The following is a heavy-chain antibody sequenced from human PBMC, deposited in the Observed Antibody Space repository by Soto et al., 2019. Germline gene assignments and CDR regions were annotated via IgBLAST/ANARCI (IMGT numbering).Heavy chain of an antibody. V-gene: IGHV1-18*01. J-gene: IGHJ4*02. D-gene: IGHD2-2*01. CDR1: GYTFRSYG. CDR3: ARDRGVVTSGSAYYFDY. CDR2: ISGYNGNT. Sequence: QVQLVQSGPEVKKSGASVKVSCKATGYTFRSYGVTWVRQAPGQGLEWMGWISGYNGNTEYAQKLQGRVTMTTDTSTSTVYMELRSLGSADTAVYYCARDRGVVTSGSAYYFDYWGQGTLVTVSS.